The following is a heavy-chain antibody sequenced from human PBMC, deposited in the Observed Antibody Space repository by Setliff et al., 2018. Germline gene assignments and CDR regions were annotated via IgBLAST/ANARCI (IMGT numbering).Heavy chain of an antibody. Sequence: GGSLRLSCAASGFTFSTYGMHGSRQCPGKGLEWVAFIRYDGSNKYYADSMKGRFTISRDNSKNAPYLQINSLRAEDTAVYYCAKDEEPLRAATVTYYYYYYGMDVWGQGTTVTVSS. D-gene: IGHD2-15*01. CDR1: GFTFSTYG. CDR2: IRYDGSNK. CDR3: AKDEEPLRAATVTYYYYYYGMDV. J-gene: IGHJ6*02. V-gene: IGHV3-30*02.